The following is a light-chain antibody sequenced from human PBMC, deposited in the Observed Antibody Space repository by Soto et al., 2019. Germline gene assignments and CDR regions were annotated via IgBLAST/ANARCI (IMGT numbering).Light chain of an antibody. CDR1: RDISNS. Sequence: DIQMTQSPSSVSASVGDRLTITCRASRDISNSLAWYQQTPGKAPKLLLRGASSLHRGVPSRFSGGGAGTEFTLTISSLQPEDFATYYCQQTSDFPRNFGQGTKVDVK. CDR2: GAS. V-gene: IGKV1-12*01. J-gene: IGKJ1*01. CDR3: QQTSDFPRN.